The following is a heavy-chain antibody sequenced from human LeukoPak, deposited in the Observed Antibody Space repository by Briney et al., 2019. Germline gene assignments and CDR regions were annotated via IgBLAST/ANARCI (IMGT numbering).Heavy chain of an antibody. CDR2: VSYSGTT. V-gene: IGHV4-39*01. CDR3: ARSLDWNYGAYYYYYMDV. J-gene: IGHJ6*03. CDR1: GGSISSGSYY. Sequence: SQTLSLTCTVSGGSISSGSYYWGWVRRPPGKGLEWIGSVSYSGTTYYNPSLKSRVTISVDTSKNQFSLKLSSVTAADTAVYYCARSLDWNYGAYYYYYMDVRGKGTTVTVSS. D-gene: IGHD1-7*01.